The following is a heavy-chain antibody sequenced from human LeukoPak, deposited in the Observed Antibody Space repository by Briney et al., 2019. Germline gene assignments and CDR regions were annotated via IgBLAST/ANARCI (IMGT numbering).Heavy chain of an antibody. J-gene: IGHJ4*02. D-gene: IGHD6-19*01. Sequence: GRSPRLSCAASGFTFSSYGMHWVRQAPGKGLEWVAVIWYDGSNKYYADSVKGRFTISRDNSKNTLYLQMNSLRAEDTAVYYCARDRAVAARREYYFDYWGQGTLVTVSS. CDR1: GFTFSSYG. CDR3: ARDRAVAARREYYFDY. V-gene: IGHV3-33*01. CDR2: IWYDGSNK.